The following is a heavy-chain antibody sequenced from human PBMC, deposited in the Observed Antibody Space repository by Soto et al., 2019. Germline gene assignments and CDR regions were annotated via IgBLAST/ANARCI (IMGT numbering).Heavy chain of an antibody. CDR2: IYYSGST. CDR3: AGLNWNYSLRRFDP. Sequence: PSETLSLTCTVSGGSISSYYWSWIRQPPGKGLEWIGYIYYSGSTNYNPSLKSRVTISVDTSKNQFSLKLSSVTAADTAVYYCAGLNWNYSLRRFDPWGQGTLVTVS. CDR1: GGSISSYY. D-gene: IGHD1-7*01. J-gene: IGHJ5*02. V-gene: IGHV4-59*01.